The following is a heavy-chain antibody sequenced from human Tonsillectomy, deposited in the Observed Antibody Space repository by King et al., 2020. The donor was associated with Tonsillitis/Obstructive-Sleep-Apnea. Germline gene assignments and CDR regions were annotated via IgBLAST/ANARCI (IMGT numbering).Heavy chain of an antibody. CDR3: ASYRRSSYFFYYIDV. V-gene: IGHV4-34*01. J-gene: IGHJ6*03. CDR2: INHSGST. Sequence: VQLQQWGAGLLKPSETLSLTCAVYGGSFSGYYWSWIRQPPGKGLEWIGEINHSGSTNYNPSLKSRVTISIDTSKNQFSLRLSSVTAADAAVYYGASYRRSSYFFYYIDVWGEGTTVTVSS. D-gene: IGHD1-26*01. CDR1: GGSFSGYY.